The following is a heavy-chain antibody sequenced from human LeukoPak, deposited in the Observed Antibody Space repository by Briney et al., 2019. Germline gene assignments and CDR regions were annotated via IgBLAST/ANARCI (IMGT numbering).Heavy chain of an antibody. CDR2: IYSGGST. Sequence: PGGSLRLSCAASGFTVSSNYMSWVRQAPGKGLEWVSVIYSGGSTYYADSVKGRFTISRDNSKNTLYLQMNSLRAEDTAVYYCANGDSSGYYYYYGMDVWGQGTTVTVSS. J-gene: IGHJ6*02. CDR1: GFTVSSNY. CDR3: ANGDSSGYYYYYGMDV. V-gene: IGHV3-66*01. D-gene: IGHD3-22*01.